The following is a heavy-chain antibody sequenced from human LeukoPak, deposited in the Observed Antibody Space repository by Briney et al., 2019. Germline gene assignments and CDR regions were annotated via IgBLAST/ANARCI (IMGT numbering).Heavy chain of an antibody. CDR1: GGSISSSSYY. D-gene: IGHD1-20*01. CDR2: IYYSGST. Sequence: SETLSLTCTVSGGSISSSSYYWGWIRQPPGKGLEWIGSIYYSGSTYYNPSLKSRVTISVDTSKNQFSLKLSSVTAADTAVYYCASYNWNDAAFDYWGQGTLVTVSS. V-gene: IGHV4-39*01. J-gene: IGHJ4*02. CDR3: ASYNWNDAAFDY.